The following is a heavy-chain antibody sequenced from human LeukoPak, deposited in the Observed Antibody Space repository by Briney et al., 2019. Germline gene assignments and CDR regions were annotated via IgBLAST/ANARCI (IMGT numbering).Heavy chain of an antibody. Sequence: GGSLRLSCAASGFTVSSNYMSWVRQAPGKGLEWVSVIYSGGSKYYADSVKGRFTISRDNSKNTLYLQMNSLRAEGTAVYYCARENPSSGYYDYWGQGTLVTVSS. V-gene: IGHV3-53*01. D-gene: IGHD3-22*01. J-gene: IGHJ4*02. CDR3: ARENPSSGYYDY. CDR1: GFTVSSNY. CDR2: IYSGGSK.